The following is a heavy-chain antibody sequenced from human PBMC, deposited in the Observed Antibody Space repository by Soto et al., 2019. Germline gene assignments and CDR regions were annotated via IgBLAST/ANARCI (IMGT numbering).Heavy chain of an antibody. CDR3: ARTTEMTRGFDAFDL. V-gene: IGHV2-26*01. CDR2: IFWDDEK. D-gene: IGHD4-17*01. J-gene: IGHJ3*01. Sequence: QVTLKESGPVLVKPTETLTLTCTVSGFSLSDPRMGVTWIHQPPGKALEWLAHIFWDDEKSYSTSLKSRLFISKDTSKSQVVLTVTNMDPVDTATYYCARTTEMTRGFDAFDLWGQGTMVTVSS. CDR1: GFSLSDPRMG.